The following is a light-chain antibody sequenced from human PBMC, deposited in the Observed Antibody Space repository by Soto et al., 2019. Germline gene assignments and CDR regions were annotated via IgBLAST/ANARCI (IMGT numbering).Light chain of an antibody. CDR1: SSDVGAYDA. J-gene: IGLJ1*01. V-gene: IGLV2-14*02. CDR2: RGT. CDR3: CAYTSSSTYV. Sequence: QSVLAQPASVSGSPGQSITISCTGTSSDVGAYDAVSWYQQHPGKAPQVIIYRGTKRPFGVSTRFSGSVSGNTASLTVSGLQAEDEAEYYCCAYTSSSTYVFGTGTKVTVL.